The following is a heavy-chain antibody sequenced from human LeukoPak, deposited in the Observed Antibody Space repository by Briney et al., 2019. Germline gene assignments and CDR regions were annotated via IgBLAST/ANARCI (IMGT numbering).Heavy chain of an antibody. CDR3: AKSGDCSSTSCYARPGIYYYYYYMDV. Sequence: PGGSLRLSCVASGFTFSSYAMSWVRQAPGKGPEWVSSLSGSGGSTYHADSVKGRFTISRDNSKNTLYLQMNSLRAEDTAVYYCAKSGDCSSTSCYARPGIYYYYYYMDVWGKGTTVTVSS. CDR2: LSGSGGST. CDR1: GFTFSSYA. D-gene: IGHD2-2*01. V-gene: IGHV3-23*01. J-gene: IGHJ6*03.